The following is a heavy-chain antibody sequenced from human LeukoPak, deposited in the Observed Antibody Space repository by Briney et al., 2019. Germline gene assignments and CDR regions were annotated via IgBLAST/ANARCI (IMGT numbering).Heavy chain of an antibody. CDR3: ARDDVNRLNLLDY. CDR1: GFTFSSYA. Sequence: GGSLRLSCAASGFTFSSYAMSWVRQAPGKGLVWVSRINSDGSSTSYADSVKGRFTISRDNAKNTLYLQMNSLRAEDTAVYYCARDDVNRLNLLDYWGQGTLVTVSS. CDR2: INSDGSST. D-gene: IGHD2/OR15-2a*01. J-gene: IGHJ4*02. V-gene: IGHV3-74*01.